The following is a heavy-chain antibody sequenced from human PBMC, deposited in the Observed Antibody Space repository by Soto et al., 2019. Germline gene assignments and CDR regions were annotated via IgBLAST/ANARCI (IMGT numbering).Heavy chain of an antibody. V-gene: IGHV3-23*01. D-gene: IGHD3-16*01. Sequence: GASVRPSCESRGFTFSSFAMSWVSPVPGKGLEWVSGISGSGGHTYYADSVKDRFTISRDSSKNTLYLQMNSLRVEDTAVYHCAKEGSYVWGAFAIWGPGTMVTVSS. CDR1: GFTFSSFA. CDR3: AKEGSYVWGAFAI. CDR2: ISGSGGHT. J-gene: IGHJ3*02.